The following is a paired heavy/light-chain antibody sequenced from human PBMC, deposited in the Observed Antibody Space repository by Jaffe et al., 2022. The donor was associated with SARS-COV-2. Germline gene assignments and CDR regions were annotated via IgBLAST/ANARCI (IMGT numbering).Light chain of an antibody. Sequence: QSALTQPRSVSGSPGQSVTISCTGTSSDVGGYNYVSWYQQHPGKAPKLMIYDVTKRPSGVPDRFSGSKSGNTASLTISGLQAEDEADYYCCSYAGSSTWVFGGGTKLTVL. CDR3: CSYAGSSTWV. CDR2: DVT. CDR1: SSDVGGYNY. J-gene: IGLJ3*02. V-gene: IGLV2-11*01.
Heavy chain of an antibody. CDR3: ARDLDYAFDI. D-gene: IGHD2-21*01. CDR2: ISKSSSSS. CDR1: GFTVSSSD. Sequence: EVQLVESGGGLVQPGGSLRLSCAASGFTVSSSDMNWVRQAPGKGLEWVSHISKSSSSSYYVDSVKGRFTISRDIARNSLLLQLNSLRDEDTAVYYCARDLDYAFDIWGQGTMVTVSS. J-gene: IGHJ3*02. V-gene: IGHV3-48*02.